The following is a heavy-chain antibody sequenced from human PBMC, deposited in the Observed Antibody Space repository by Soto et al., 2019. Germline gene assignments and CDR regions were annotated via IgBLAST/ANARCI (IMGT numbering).Heavy chain of an antibody. Sequence: EVQLVESGGGLVQPGGSLRLSCAASGFTFSTYWMTWVRQAPGKGLEWVANIKQDGSEKYYVVSVKGRFTISRDKAKNSLYLKMNSLRAEDTAVYYCARASRNMDVWGKGTTVTVSS. V-gene: IGHV3-7*01. CDR2: IKQDGSEK. CDR1: GFTFSTYW. J-gene: IGHJ6*03. CDR3: ARASRNMDV.